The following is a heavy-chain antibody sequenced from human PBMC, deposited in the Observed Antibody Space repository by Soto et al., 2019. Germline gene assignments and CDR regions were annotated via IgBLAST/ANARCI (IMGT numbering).Heavy chain of an antibody. V-gene: IGHV4-30-4*01. J-gene: IGHJ3*02. CDR2: IYYSGST. CDR3: ARAGEIWDIVLMVYATDAFDI. Sequence: QVQLQESGPGLVKPSQTLSLTCTVSGGSISSGDYYWSWIRQPPGKGLEWIGYIYYSGSTYYNPSLKSRVTISVDTSKNQFSLKLSSVTAADTAVYYCARAGEIWDIVLMVYATDAFDIWGQGTMVTVSS. D-gene: IGHD2-8*01. CDR1: GGSISSGDYY.